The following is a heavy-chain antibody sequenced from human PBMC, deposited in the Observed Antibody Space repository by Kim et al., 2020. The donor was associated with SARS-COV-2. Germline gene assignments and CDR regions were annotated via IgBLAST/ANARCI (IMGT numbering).Heavy chain of an antibody. CDR3: ARDRYSGSYYVPYYFDY. CDR2: ISSSSSYI. V-gene: IGHV3-21*01. Sequence: GGSLRLSCAASGFTFSSYSMNWVRQAPGKGLEWVSSISSSSSYIYYADSVKGRFTISRDNAKNSLYLQMNSLRAEDTAVYYCARDRYSGSYYVPYYFDYWGQGTLVTVSS. J-gene: IGHJ4*02. D-gene: IGHD1-26*01. CDR1: GFTFSSYS.